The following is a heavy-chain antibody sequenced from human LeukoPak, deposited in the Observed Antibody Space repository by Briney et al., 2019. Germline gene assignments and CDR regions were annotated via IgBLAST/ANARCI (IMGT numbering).Heavy chain of an antibody. CDR1: GGSFSGYY. Sequence: PSETLSLTCAVYGGSFSGYYWSWIRQPPGKGLEWVSYISSSGSTIYYADSVKGRFTISRDNAKNSLYLQMNSLRAEDTAVYYCARDGSRGNFDYWGQGTLVTVSS. CDR2: ISSSGSTI. D-gene: IGHD5-12*01. V-gene: IGHV3-11*01. CDR3: ARDGSRGNFDY. J-gene: IGHJ4*02.